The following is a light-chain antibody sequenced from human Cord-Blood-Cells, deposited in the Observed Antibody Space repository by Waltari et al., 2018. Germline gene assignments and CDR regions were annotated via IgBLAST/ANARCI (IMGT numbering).Light chain of an antibody. V-gene: IGLV1-47*01. CDR2: RNN. CDR3: AAWDDSLSGRV. Sequence: QSVLPQSPSASGTPGRRLTIPCAGSSYLLGVHYLYCCQQLPGTTPKLLIYRNNLRPSGVPYRFSGSKSGTSASLAISGLRSEDEADYYCAAWDDSLSGRVFGGGTKLTVL. J-gene: IGLJ3*02. CDR1: SYLLGVHY.